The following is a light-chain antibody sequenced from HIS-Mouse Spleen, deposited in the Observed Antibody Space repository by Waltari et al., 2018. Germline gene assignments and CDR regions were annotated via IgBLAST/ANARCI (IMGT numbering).Light chain of an antibody. Sequence: QSVLTQPPSASGTPGQRVTISCSGSSSNIGSNYVYWYQQLPGTAPKLLICRNNQRPSGVPDRCAGSKSGTSASLAISGLRSEDEADYYCAAWDDSLSGPVFGGGTKLTVL. V-gene: IGLV1-47*01. CDR2: RNN. CDR3: AAWDDSLSGPV. J-gene: IGLJ3*02. CDR1: SSNIGSNY.